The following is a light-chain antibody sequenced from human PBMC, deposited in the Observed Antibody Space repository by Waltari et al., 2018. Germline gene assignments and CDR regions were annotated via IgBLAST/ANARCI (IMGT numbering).Light chain of an antibody. CDR1: QSVFKY. CDR2: DTS. J-gene: IGKJ4*01. Sequence: EIVLTQSPATLSLSAGERVTLSCRASQSVFKYFAWYQLKPGQAPRLLIYDTSKRATGIPARFSGSGSGTDFTHTISNLETEDFALYYCQQGSILPLTFGGGTKVEIK. CDR3: QQGSILPLT. V-gene: IGKV3-11*01.